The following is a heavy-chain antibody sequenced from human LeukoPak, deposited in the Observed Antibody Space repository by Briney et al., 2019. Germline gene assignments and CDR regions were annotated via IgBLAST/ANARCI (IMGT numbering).Heavy chain of an antibody. CDR3: AELGITMIGGV. Sequence: GGSLRLSCAASGFTFSPYEMNWVRQAPGKGLEWVSSISSSSSYIYYADSVKGRFTISRDNAKNSLYLQMNSLRAEDTAVYYCAELGITMIGGVWGKGTTVTISS. V-gene: IGHV3-21*01. J-gene: IGHJ6*04. D-gene: IGHD3-10*02. CDR2: ISSSSSYI. CDR1: GFTFSPYE.